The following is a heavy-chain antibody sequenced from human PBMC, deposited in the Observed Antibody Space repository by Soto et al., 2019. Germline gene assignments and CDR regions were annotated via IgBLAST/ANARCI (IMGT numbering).Heavy chain of an antibody. V-gene: IGHV1-3*01. CDR2: IFAGNGDT. Sequence: QVRLVQSGTEVKKPGASMKLSCKASGYSFTSYAIHWVRRAPGQRLEWMGWIFAGNGDTEYSPKFQDRVTITRDTSASTTYIQLTTLGSDDTAVDYCARNVRHTGYYNHWGPGTLVTVSS. D-gene: IGHD3-9*01. CDR3: ARNVRHTGYYNH. J-gene: IGHJ5*02. CDR1: GYSFTSYA.